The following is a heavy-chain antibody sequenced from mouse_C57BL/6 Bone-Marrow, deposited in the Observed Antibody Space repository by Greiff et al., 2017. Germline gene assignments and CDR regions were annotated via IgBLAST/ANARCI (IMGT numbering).Heavy chain of an antibody. D-gene: IGHD1-1*01. CDR3: ARSAGNYYGSSLWFAY. V-gene: IGHV1-34*01. CDR2: IYPNNGGN. J-gene: IGHJ3*01. CDR1: GYTFTDYY. Sequence: VQLQQSGPELVKPGASVKMSCKASGYTFTDYYIHWVKQSHGKSLEWIGYIYPNNGGNGYNQKFKGKATLTVDKSSSTAYMELRSLTSEDSAVYYCARSAGNYYGSSLWFAYWGQGTLVTVSA.